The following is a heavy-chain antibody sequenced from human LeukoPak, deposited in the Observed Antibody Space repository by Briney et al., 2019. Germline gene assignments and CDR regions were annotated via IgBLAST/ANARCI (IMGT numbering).Heavy chain of an antibody. CDR3: ARSKTSYGSGKSSPNKDPYNWFDP. Sequence: PSGTLSLTCAVSGGSISSSNWWSWVRQPPGKGLEWIGEIYHSGSTNYNPSLKSRVTMSVDTSKNQFSLKLSSVTAADTAVYYCARSKTSYGSGKSSPNKDPYNWFDPWGQGTLVTVSS. J-gene: IGHJ5*02. D-gene: IGHD3-10*01. CDR2: IYHSGST. CDR1: GGSISSSNW. V-gene: IGHV4-4*02.